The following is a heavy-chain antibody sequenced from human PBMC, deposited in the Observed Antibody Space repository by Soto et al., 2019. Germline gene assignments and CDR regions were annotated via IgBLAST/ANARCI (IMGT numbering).Heavy chain of an antibody. CDR1: GFTFSICW. J-gene: IGHJ4*02. V-gene: IGHV3-74*01. CDR2: FYGYWSRT. Sequence: GGALRPSFAPSGFTFSICWMQRVRQARGEGRVWVSPFYGYWSRTSYADSVKGRFTISRDNAKNTLYLQMNSLRAEDTGVYYCASIPPSAVGATSEVDYWGQG. CDR3: ASIPPSAVGATSEVDY. D-gene: IGHD1-26*01.